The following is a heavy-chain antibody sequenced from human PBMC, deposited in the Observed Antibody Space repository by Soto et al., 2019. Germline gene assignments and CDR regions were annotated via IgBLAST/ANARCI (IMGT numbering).Heavy chain of an antibody. J-gene: IGHJ5*02. CDR1: GGTFSSYA. D-gene: IGHD3-22*01. CDR2: IIPIFGTA. CDR3: ARPTRYYYDSSGQSAWFYP. V-gene: IGHV1-69*13. Sequence: SVKVSCKASGGTFSSYAISWVRQAPGQGLEWMGGIIPIFGTANYAQKFQGRVTITADESTSTAYMELSSLRSEDTAVYYCARPTRYYYDSSGQSAWFYPWGKGTLVTVSS.